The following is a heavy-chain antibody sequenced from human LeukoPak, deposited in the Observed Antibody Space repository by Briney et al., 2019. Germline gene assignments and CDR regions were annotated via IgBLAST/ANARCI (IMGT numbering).Heavy chain of an antibody. Sequence: SVKVSCKASGGTFSSYAISWVRQAPGQGLEWMGGIIPIFGTANYAQKFQGRVTITADESTSTAYMELSSLRSEDTAVCYCARATYGDDFSIDYWGQGTLVTVSS. D-gene: IGHD4-17*01. J-gene: IGHJ4*02. CDR3: ARATYGDDFSIDY. V-gene: IGHV1-69*13. CDR1: GGTFSSYA. CDR2: IIPIFGTA.